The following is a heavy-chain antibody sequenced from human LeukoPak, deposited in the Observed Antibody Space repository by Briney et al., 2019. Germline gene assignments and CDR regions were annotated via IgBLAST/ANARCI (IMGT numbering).Heavy chain of an antibody. D-gene: IGHD6-13*01. Sequence: SETLSLTCAVYGGSFSDYFWSRIRQPPGKGLEWIGEINHRGSTNYNPSLKSRVTISVDTSKNQFSLRLSSVTAADTAVYYCARGLQAYSSSWYALVNWFDPWGQGTLVTVSS. V-gene: IGHV4-34*01. CDR3: ARGLQAYSSSWYALVNWFDP. J-gene: IGHJ5*02. CDR1: GGSFSDYF. CDR2: INHRGST.